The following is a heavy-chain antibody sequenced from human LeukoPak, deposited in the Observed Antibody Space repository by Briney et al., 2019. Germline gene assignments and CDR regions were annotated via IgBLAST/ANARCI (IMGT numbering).Heavy chain of an antibody. CDR3: ARVNSWTEEPDTGFDY. CDR1: GDTVSNKRSA. J-gene: IGHJ4*02. V-gene: IGHV6-1*01. CDR2: TYYMSKWYN. D-gene: IGHD1-14*01. Sequence: SQTLSLTCAISGDTVSNKRSAWNWIRQAPSRGLEWLGRTYYMSKWYNDYAVSVKSRITINPDTSKNQFSLQLNSVSPEDTAVYYCARVNSWTEEPDTGFDYWGQGILVTVSS.